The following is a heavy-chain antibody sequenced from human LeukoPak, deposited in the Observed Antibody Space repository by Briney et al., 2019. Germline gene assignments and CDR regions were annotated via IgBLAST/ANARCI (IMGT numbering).Heavy chain of an antibody. Sequence: SETLSLTCTVSGGSISSYYWSWIRQPPGKGLEWIGYIYYSGSTNYNPSLKGRVTISVDTSKNQFSLKLSSVTAADTAVYYCARGGDILTGYYRFDYWGQGTLVTVSS. CDR3: ARGGDILTGYYRFDY. CDR1: GGSISSYY. V-gene: IGHV4-59*08. CDR2: IYYSGST. D-gene: IGHD3-9*01. J-gene: IGHJ4*02.